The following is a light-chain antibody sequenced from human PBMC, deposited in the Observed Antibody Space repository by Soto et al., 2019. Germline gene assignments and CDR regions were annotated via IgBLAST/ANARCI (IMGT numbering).Light chain of an antibody. CDR2: ADS. J-gene: IGKJ2*01. Sequence: DIQMTQSPSSLSASVGDKVTITCRASQSITKYLNWYQQKPGKAPNLLIHADSNLQSGVPPRFSGSGSGTDFILTISSLQPEDFATYYCQQSYNFPRTFGQGTKLEMK. CDR3: QQSYNFPRT. V-gene: IGKV1-39*01. CDR1: QSITKY.